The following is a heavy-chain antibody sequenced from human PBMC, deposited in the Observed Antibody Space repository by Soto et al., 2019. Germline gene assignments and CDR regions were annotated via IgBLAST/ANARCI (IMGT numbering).Heavy chain of an antibody. V-gene: IGHV4-39*01. Sequence: SETLSLTCTVSCDSIISSDYFWGWIRQPPGKGLEWIGSVSYGGSTYSNPSLKSRVTISVDTSRNQFSLKLSSVTAADTAVYYCARTDIGNCFDPWGQGTLVTVSS. CDR3: ARTDIGNCFDP. CDR2: VSYGGST. CDR1: CDSIISSDYF. J-gene: IGHJ5*02. D-gene: IGHD3-9*01.